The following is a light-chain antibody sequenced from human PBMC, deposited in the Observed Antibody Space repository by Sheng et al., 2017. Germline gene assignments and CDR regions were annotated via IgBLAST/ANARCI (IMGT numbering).Light chain of an antibody. V-gene: IGKV1-39*01. J-gene: IGKJ1*01. Sequence: DIQMTQSPSSLSASVGDRVTITCRASQSINSYLNWYQQRPGKAPNLLIYSASRLQSGVPSRFSGSGSGTDFTLIISSLQPEDFATYFCQQSYSTPWTFGQ. CDR1: QSINSY. CDR2: SAS. CDR3: QQSYSTPWT.